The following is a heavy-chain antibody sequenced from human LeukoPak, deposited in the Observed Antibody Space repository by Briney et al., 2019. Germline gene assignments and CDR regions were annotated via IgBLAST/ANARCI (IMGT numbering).Heavy chain of an antibody. J-gene: IGHJ4*02. CDR3: AKDGSSSYGGTTGFDY. V-gene: IGHV3-9*03. CDR2: ISWNSGSI. CDR1: GSTFDDYA. Sequence: GGSLRLSCAASGSTFDDYAMHWVRQAPGKGLEWVSGISWNSGSIGYADSVKGRFTISRDNAKNSLYLQMNSLRAEDMALYYCAKDGSSSYGGTTGFDYWGQGTLVTVSS. D-gene: IGHD4-23*01.